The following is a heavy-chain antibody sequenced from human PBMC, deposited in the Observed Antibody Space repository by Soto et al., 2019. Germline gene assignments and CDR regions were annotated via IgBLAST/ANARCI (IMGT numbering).Heavy chain of an antibody. CDR3: VSGSFPNWFDP. D-gene: IGHD3-10*01. Sequence: ASVKVSCKASGYTFTSYYMHWVRQAPGQGLEWMGIINPSGGSTSYAQKFQGRVTMTRDTSTSTVYMELSSLRSEDTATYYCVSGSFPNWFDPWGQGTQVTVSS. J-gene: IGHJ5*02. CDR1: GYTFTSYY. V-gene: IGHV1-46*01. CDR2: INPSGGST.